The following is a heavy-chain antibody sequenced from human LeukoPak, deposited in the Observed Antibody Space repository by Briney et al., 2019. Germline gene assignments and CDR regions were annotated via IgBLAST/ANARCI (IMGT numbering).Heavy chain of an antibody. J-gene: IGHJ1*01. CDR2: INWNSGSV. CDR1: GFTFDDYA. V-gene: IGHV3-9*01. CDR3: TKDWSASD. Sequence: SLRLSCAASGFTFDDYAMHWVRQAPGKGLEWVAGINWNSGSVGYGDSVKGRFTISRDNAKNSLYLQMNSLRAEDTALYYCTKDWSASDWGQGTLVTVSS.